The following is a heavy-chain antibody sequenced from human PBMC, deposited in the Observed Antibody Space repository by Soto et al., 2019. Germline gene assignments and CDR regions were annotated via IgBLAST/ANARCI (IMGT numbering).Heavy chain of an antibody. V-gene: IGHV1-69*08. CDR1: GTIFSSYT. D-gene: IGHD3-16*01. CDR3: ARGLGGRMDD. Sequence: QVQLVQSGAEVKKPGSSVRVSCKASGTIFSSYTISWVRQAPGQGLEWMGRIIPLLGETNSAQKFQGRVTVTAEKSTITAYMELNRLRLEDTVVCFGARGLGGRMDDWGQGTTVTVSS. CDR2: IIPLLGET. J-gene: IGHJ6*02.